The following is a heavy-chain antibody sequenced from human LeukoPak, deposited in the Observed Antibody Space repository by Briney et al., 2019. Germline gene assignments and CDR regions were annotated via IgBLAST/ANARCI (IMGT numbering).Heavy chain of an antibody. Sequence: PGGSLRLSCAASGFTFSSYSMNWVRQAPGKGLEWVSSISSSSSYIYYADSVKGRFTISRDNAKNSLYLQMNSLRAEDTAVYYFARPFGVVLISGYSGMDVWGQGTTVTVSS. J-gene: IGHJ6*02. CDR2: ISSSSSYI. CDR1: GFTFSSYS. CDR3: ARPFGVVLISGYSGMDV. V-gene: IGHV3-21*01. D-gene: IGHD3-3*01.